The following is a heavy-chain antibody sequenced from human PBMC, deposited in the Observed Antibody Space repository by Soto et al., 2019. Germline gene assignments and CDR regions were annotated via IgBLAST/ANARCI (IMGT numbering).Heavy chain of an antibody. Sequence: GGSLRLSCAASGFTFSSYAMHWVRQAPGKGLEWVAVISYDGSNKYYADSVKGRFTISRDNSKNTLYLQMNSLRAEDTAVYYCARDFPISAWDVSYGMDVWGQGTTVTVSS. CDR1: GFTFSSYA. CDR2: ISYDGSNK. J-gene: IGHJ6*02. V-gene: IGHV3-30-3*01. D-gene: IGHD1-26*01. CDR3: ARDFPISAWDVSYGMDV.